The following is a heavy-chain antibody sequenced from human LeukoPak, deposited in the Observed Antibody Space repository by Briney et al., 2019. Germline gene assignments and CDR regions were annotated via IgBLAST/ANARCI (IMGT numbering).Heavy chain of an antibody. J-gene: IGHJ4*02. CDR1: GFTFSDYS. Sequence: PGGSLRLSCAASGFTFSDYSMNWVRQAPGKGLEWVSSISSSSSYIYYADSVKGRFTISRDNAKNSLHLQMNSLRAEDTAVYYCAKGPLWFGYFDYWGQGTLVTVSS. D-gene: IGHD3-10*01. V-gene: IGHV3-21*04. CDR2: ISSSSSYI. CDR3: AKGPLWFGYFDY.